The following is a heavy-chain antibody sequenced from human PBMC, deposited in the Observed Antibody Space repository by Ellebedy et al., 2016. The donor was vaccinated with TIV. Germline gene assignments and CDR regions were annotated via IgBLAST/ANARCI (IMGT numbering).Heavy chain of an antibody. CDR1: GGSFSGYY. D-gene: IGHD1-7*01. Sequence: SETLSLXCAVYGGSFSGYYWSWIRQPPGKGLEWIGEINHSGSTNYNPSLKSRVTISVDTSKNQFSLKLSSVTAADTAVYYCARGRYNWNYGVHYFDYWGQGTLVTVSS. V-gene: IGHV4-34*01. J-gene: IGHJ4*02. CDR3: ARGRYNWNYGVHYFDY. CDR2: INHSGST.